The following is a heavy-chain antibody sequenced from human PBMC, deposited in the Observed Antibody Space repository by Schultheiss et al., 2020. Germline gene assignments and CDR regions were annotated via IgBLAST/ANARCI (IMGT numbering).Heavy chain of an antibody. CDR1: GYTFTSYD. V-gene: IGHV1-8*01. CDR3: ARDSRYFDL. CDR2: MNPNSGNT. Sequence: ASVKVSCKASGYTFTSYDINWVRQATGQGLEWMGWMNPNSGNTGYAQKLQGRVTMTTDTSTSTAYMELRSLRSDDTAVYYCARDSRYFDLWGRGTLVTVSS. J-gene: IGHJ2*01. D-gene: IGHD4-11*01.